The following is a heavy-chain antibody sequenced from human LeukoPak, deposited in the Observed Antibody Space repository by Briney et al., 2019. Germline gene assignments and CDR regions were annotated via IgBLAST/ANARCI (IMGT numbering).Heavy chain of an antibody. CDR1: GFTFSNAW. CDR2: IYSGGST. V-gene: IGHV3-53*01. Sequence: PGGSLRLSCAASGFTFSNAWMSWVRQAPGKGLEWVSVIYSGGSTYYADSVKGRFTISRDNSKNTLYLQMNSLRAEDTAAYYCASGTNGYYDSSGYLDYWGQGTLVTVSS. CDR3: ASGTNGYYDSSGYLDY. J-gene: IGHJ4*02. D-gene: IGHD3-22*01.